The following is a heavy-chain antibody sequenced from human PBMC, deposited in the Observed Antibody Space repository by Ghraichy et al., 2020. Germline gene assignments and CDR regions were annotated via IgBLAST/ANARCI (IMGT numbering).Heavy chain of an antibody. J-gene: IGHJ4*02. D-gene: IGHD2-15*01. CDR1: GFTFSSYG. CDR3: ARSPRYCSGGSCYYFDY. V-gene: IGHV3-33*01. Sequence: GGSLRLSCAASGFTFSSYGMHWVRQAPGKGLEWVAVIWYDGSNKYYADSVKGRFTISRDNSKNTLYLQMNSLRAEDSAVYYCARSPRYCSGGSCYYFDYWGQGTLVTVSS. CDR2: IWYDGSNK.